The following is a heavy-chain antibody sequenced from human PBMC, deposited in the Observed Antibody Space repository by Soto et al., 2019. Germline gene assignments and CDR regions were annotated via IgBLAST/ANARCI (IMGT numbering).Heavy chain of an antibody. D-gene: IGHD6-13*01. V-gene: IGHV3-30-3*01. CDR3: ARAGPYSSPMDV. J-gene: IGHJ6*02. CDR2: ISYDGSNK. Sequence: QVQLVESGGGVVQPGRSLRLSCAASGFTFSSYAMHWVRQAPGKGLEWVAVISYDGSNKYYADSVKGRFTISRDNSKNTLYLQMNILRAEDTAVYYCARAGPYSSPMDVWGQGTTVTVSS. CDR1: GFTFSSYA.